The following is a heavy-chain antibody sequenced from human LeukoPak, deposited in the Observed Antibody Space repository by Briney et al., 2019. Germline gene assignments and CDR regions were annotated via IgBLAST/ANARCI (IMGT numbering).Heavy chain of an antibody. V-gene: IGHV3-30-3*01. CDR1: GFTFSSYA. CDR3: ARDREIVVVPAAPDY. Sequence: PGGSLRLSCAASGFTFSSYAMHWVRQAPGKGLEWVAVISYDGSNKYYADSVKGRFTISRDNSKNTLYQQMNSLRAEYTAVYYCARDREIVVVPAAPDYWGQGTLVTVSS. J-gene: IGHJ4*02. D-gene: IGHD2-2*01. CDR2: ISYDGSNK.